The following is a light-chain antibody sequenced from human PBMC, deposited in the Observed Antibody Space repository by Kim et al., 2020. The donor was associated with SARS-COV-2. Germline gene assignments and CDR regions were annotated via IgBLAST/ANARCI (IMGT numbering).Light chain of an antibody. CDR1: SSDVGAYNR. Sequence: QSALTQPASVSGSPGQSITISCTGTSSDVGAYNRVSWYQQHPGKAPKLMIFDVSDRPSGVSNRFSGSKSDNTASLTISGLQAEDEADYFCSPLTSGSTSVVFGGGTQLTVL. CDR2: DVS. CDR3: SPLTSGSTSVV. J-gene: IGLJ2*01. V-gene: IGLV2-14*03.